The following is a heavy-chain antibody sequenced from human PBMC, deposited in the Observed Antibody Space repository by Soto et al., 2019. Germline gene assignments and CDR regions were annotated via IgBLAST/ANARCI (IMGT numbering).Heavy chain of an antibody. J-gene: IGHJ3*02. CDR2: ISGSSNYI. Sequence: PGGSLRLSCAASGFTFNTYSMNWVRQAPGKGLEWVSCISGSSNYIYYADSVKGRFTISRGNAKNSLYLQLNSLRAEDTAVYYCVRAPNYIYLYDAFDIWGQGTMVTVSS. CDR3: VRAPNYIYLYDAFDI. V-gene: IGHV3-21*01. CDR1: GFTFNTYS. D-gene: IGHD1-7*01.